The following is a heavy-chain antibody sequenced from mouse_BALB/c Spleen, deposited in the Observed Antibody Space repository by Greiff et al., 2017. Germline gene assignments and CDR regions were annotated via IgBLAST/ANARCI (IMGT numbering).Heavy chain of an antibody. CDR3: ARRTMITTRYAMDY. CDR1: GYSITSDYA. CDR2: ISYSGST. V-gene: IGHV3-2*02. D-gene: IGHD2-4*01. Sequence: EVQLKQSGPGLVKPSQSLSLTCTVTGYSITSDYAWNWIRQFPGNKLEWMGYISYSGSTSYNPSLKSRISITRDTSKNQFFLQLNSVTTEDTATYYCARRTMITTRYAMDYWGQGTSVTVSS. J-gene: IGHJ4*01.